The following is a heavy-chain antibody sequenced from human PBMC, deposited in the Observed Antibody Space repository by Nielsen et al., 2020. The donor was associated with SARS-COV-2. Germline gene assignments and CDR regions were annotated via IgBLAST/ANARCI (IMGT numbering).Heavy chain of an antibody. J-gene: IGHJ5*01. CDR2: ISSNSSYI. CDR1: GFIFGSYT. D-gene: IGHD3-22*01. Sequence: GESLKISCAASGFIFGSYTMTYFRQAPGKGLEWVSSISSNSSYIYYADSVKGRFTISRDNAESSLYLQMNSLRAEETAVYYCAREERDYSDHIKWVDSWGQGTLVTVSS. CDR3: AREERDYSDHIKWVDS. V-gene: IGHV3-21*01.